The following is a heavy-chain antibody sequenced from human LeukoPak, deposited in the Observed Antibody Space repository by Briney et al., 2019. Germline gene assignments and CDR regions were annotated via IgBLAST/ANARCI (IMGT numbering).Heavy chain of an antibody. Sequence: SQTLSLTCAVSGDSVSSNSAAWNWIRQSPSRGLEWLGRTYHRSKWYNDYAVSVKSRITINPDTSKNQFSLQLNSVTPEDTAVYYCARDQLTKQLVRIYAFDIWGQGTMVTVSS. V-gene: IGHV6-1*01. CDR3: ARDQLTKQLVRIYAFDI. CDR2: TYHRSKWYN. J-gene: IGHJ3*02. CDR1: GDSVSSNSAA. D-gene: IGHD6-6*01.